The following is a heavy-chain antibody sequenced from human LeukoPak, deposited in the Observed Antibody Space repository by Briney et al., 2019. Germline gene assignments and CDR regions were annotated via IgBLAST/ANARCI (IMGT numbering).Heavy chain of an antibody. V-gene: IGHV3-23*01. D-gene: IGHD3-10*01. Sequence: GGALRLSSAVSRFTFSIYAMSCVPHAPGKKVGWVSAISGSGGTTYYADSVKGRSTISEGNSKNTRYLQMNSLRAQSPHVIYVPNHCPGSYYGGFDPWGQGTLVTVSS. CDR1: RFTFSIYA. CDR2: ISGSGGTT. J-gene: IGHJ5*02. CDR3: PNHCPGSYYGGFDP.